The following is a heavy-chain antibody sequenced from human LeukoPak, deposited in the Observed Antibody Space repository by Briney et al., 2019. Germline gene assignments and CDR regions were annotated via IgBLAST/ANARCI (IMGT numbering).Heavy chain of an antibody. V-gene: IGHV3-48*01. CDR1: GFTFSGYS. CDR3: AKDLMPRRRESWNRIPAAGPQPPDY. CDR2: ISSSSTTI. J-gene: IGHJ4*02. D-gene: IGHD6-13*01. Sequence: GGSLRLSCAASGFTFSGYSMNWVRQAPGKGLEWVSYISSSSTTIYSADSVKGRFTISRDNAKNSLYLQMNSLRADDTAVYYCAKDLMPRRRESWNRIPAAGPQPPDYWGQGTLVTVSS.